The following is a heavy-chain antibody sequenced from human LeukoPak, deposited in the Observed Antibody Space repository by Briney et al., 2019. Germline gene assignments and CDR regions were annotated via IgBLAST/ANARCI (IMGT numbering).Heavy chain of an antibody. CDR3: AKDMVRGVNDY. J-gene: IGHJ4*02. Sequence: GGSLRLSCAASGFTFSSYWMHWVRQAPGKGLQWVSLISGDGGDTYYADSVKGRFTISRDNSKNSLYLQMNSLRTDDTALYYCAKDMVRGVNDYWGQGTLVTVSS. CDR2: ISGDGGDT. D-gene: IGHD3-10*01. CDR1: GFTFSSYW. V-gene: IGHV3-43*02.